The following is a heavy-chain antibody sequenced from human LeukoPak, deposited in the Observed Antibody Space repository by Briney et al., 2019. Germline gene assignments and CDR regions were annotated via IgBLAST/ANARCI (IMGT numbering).Heavy chain of an antibody. CDR1: GGSISSGDYY. D-gene: IGHD5-12*01. Sequence: PSQTLSLTCTVSGGSISSGDYYWSWIRQPLGKGLEWIGYIYYSGSTYYNPSLKSRVTISVDTSKNQFSLKLSSVTAADTAVYYCARGGATTVDYYYYMDVWGKGTTVTVSS. J-gene: IGHJ6*03. V-gene: IGHV4-30-4*08. CDR3: ARGGATTVDYYYYMDV. CDR2: IYYSGST.